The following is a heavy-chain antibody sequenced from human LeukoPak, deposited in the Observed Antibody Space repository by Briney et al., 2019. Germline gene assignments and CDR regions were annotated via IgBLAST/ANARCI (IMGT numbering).Heavy chain of an antibody. CDR3: TREIRYYDFWSGSDY. CDR2: IRSKAYGGTT. Sequence: GGSLRLSCTASGFTFGDYAMSWVRQAPRKGLEWVGFIRSKAYGGTTEYAASVKGRFTISRDDSKSIAYLQMNSLKTEDTAVYYCTREIRYYDFWSGSDYWGQGTLVTVSS. J-gene: IGHJ4*02. D-gene: IGHD3-3*01. V-gene: IGHV3-49*04. CDR1: GFTFGDYA.